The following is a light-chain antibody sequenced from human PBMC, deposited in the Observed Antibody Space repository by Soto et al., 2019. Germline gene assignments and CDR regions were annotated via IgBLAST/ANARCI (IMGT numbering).Light chain of an antibody. CDR2: AAS. CDR3: QQSYSTPYT. V-gene: IGKV1-39*01. J-gene: IGKJ2*01. CDR1: QGISSY. Sequence: DIQMTQSPSSLSASVGDRVTITCRASQGISSYLNWYQQKPGKAPKLLIYAASSLQSGVPSRFSGSGSGTDFTFTISSLQPEDFATYYCQQSYSTPYTFGQGTKLEIK.